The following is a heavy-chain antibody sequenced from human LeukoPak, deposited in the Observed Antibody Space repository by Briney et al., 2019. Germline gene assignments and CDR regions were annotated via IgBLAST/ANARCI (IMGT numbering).Heavy chain of an antibody. V-gene: IGHV4-31*03. D-gene: IGHD3-22*01. Sequence: PSETLSLTCTVSGGSISSGGYYWSWIRQHPGKGLEWIGYIYYSGSTYYNPSLKSRVTISVVTSKNQFSLKLSSVTAADTAVYYCARGLTHYYDSSGYYFPDYWGQGTLVTVSS. CDR3: ARGLTHYYDSSGYYFPDY. CDR1: GGSISSGGYY. CDR2: IYYSGST. J-gene: IGHJ4*02.